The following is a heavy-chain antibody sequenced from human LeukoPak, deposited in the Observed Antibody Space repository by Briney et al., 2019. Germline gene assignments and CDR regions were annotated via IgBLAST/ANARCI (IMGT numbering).Heavy chain of an antibody. CDR3: ARSPLPKVGATSWFDP. V-gene: IGHV1-2*04. CDR1: GYTFTGYY. J-gene: IGHJ5*02. D-gene: IGHD1-26*01. Sequence: ASVKVSCKASGYTFTGYYMHWVRQAPGQGLEWMGWINPNSGGTNYAQKFQGWVTMTRDTSISTAYMELSRLRSDDTAVYYCARSPLPKVGATSWFDPWGQGTLVTVSS. CDR2: INPNSGGT.